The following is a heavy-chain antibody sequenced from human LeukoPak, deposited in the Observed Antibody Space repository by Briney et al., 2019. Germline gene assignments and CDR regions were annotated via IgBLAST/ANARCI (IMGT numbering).Heavy chain of an antibody. CDR2: ISGSGHDI. CDR3: ARGGLAVVVDY. J-gene: IGHJ4*02. Sequence: PGGSLRLSCAASGFTFSDSYMTWVRQAPGKGVEWVAYISGSGHDINYSDSVKGRFTISRDNAKNSLYLQMNSLRAEDTAVYYCARGGLAVVVDYWGQGTLVTVSS. D-gene: IGHD6-19*01. V-gene: IGHV3-11*06. CDR1: GFTFSDSY.